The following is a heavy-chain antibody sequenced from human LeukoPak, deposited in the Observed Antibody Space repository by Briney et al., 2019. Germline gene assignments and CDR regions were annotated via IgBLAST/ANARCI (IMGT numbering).Heavy chain of an antibody. CDR3: AKILEKDYGDFNWYFDL. J-gene: IGHJ2*01. CDR2: IQYDGRNK. CDR1: GFTFSSYG. Sequence: PGGSLRLSCAASGFTFSSYGMHWVRQAPGEGLEWVAFIQYDGRNKYYADSVKGRFTISRDNSKNTLYLQMNSLRAEDTAMYYCAKILEKDYGDFNWYFDLWGRGTLVTVSS. D-gene: IGHD4-17*01. V-gene: IGHV3-30*02.